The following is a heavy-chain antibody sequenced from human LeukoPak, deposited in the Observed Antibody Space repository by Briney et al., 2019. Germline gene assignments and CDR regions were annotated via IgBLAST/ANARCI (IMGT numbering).Heavy chain of an antibody. CDR1: GRSISSGGYS. D-gene: IGHD3-3*01. CDR2: IYYSGST. J-gene: IGHJ5*02. V-gene: IGHV4-31*11. CDR3: ARGLGLYDLGTWFDP. Sequence: SQTLSLTCAVSGRSISSGGYSWSWIRQPPGKGLEWIGYIYYSGSTYYNPSLKSRVIMSVDTSKNQFSLKLSSVTAADTAVYYCARGLGLYDLGTWFDPWGQGTLVTVSS.